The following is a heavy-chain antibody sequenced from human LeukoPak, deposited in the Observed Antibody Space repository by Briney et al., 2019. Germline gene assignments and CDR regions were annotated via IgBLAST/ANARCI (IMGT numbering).Heavy chain of an antibody. CDR1: GFTFSSSA. J-gene: IGHJ4*02. CDR2: ITGSDDRT. Sequence: PGGSLSLSCAASGFTFSSSAMTWVRQAPGKGLEWVSTITGSDDRTYYADSVKGRFTISRDFSKNTLHLQMNSLRVEDTAIYYCAKGPRLGSGYHPDYWGQGTLVTVSS. CDR3: AKGPRLGSGYHPDY. D-gene: IGHD3-22*01. V-gene: IGHV3-23*01.